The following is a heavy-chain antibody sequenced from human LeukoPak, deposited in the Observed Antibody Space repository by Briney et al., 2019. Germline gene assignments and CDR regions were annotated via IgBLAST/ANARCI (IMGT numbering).Heavy chain of an antibody. V-gene: IGHV3-21*01. Sequence: GGSLRLSCEASEFTFTHYIMNWVRQAPGKGLERVSSIATPSGDIYYADSVRGRFTISSDNAKTSLFLQMNSLRAEDTAIYYCAREYSSSSNYFGMDVWGQGTTVTVSS. D-gene: IGHD6-6*01. CDR2: IATPSGDI. CDR3: AREYSSSSNYFGMDV. CDR1: EFTFTHYI. J-gene: IGHJ6*02.